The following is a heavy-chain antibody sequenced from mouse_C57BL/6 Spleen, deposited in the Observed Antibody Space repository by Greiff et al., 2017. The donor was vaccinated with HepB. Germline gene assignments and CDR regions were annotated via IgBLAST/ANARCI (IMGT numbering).Heavy chain of an antibody. CDR2: IDPETGGT. J-gene: IGHJ2*01. Sequence: QVQLQQSGAELVRPGASVTLSCKASGYTFTDYEMHWVKQTPVHGLEWIGAIDPETGGTAYNQKFKGKAILTADKSSSTAYMELRSLTSEDSAVYYSPPPSPGSSYGYWGHSTTLTVSS. CDR3: PPPSPGSSYGY. D-gene: IGHD1-1*01. V-gene: IGHV1-15*01. CDR1: GYTFTDYE.